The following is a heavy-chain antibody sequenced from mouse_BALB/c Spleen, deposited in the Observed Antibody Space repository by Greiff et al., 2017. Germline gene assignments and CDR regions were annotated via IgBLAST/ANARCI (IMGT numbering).Heavy chain of an antibody. Sequence: DVMLVASGGGLVKPGGSLKLSCAASGFTFSSYTMSWVRQTPEKRLEWVATISSGGSYTYYPDSVKGRFTISRDNAKNTLYLQMSSLKSEDTAMYYCTREDDGYYFDYWGQGTTLTVSS. CDR3: TREDDGYYFDY. CDR1: GFTFSSYT. V-gene: IGHV5-6-4*01. D-gene: IGHD2-3*01. CDR2: ISSGGSYT. J-gene: IGHJ2*01.